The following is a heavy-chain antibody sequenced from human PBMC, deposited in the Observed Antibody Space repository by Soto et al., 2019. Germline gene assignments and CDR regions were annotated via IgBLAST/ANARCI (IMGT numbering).Heavy chain of an antibody. J-gene: IGHJ3*02. V-gene: IGHV4-31*03. D-gene: IGHD3-16*01. Sequence: SETLSLTCTVSGGSISIGGYYWSWIRQHPGKGLEWIGYIYYSGSTYYNPSLKSRVTISVDKSKNQFSLKLSSVTAADTAVYYCARGGDYVWGSYLAAHKDAFDIWGQGTRVTFSS. CDR2: IYYSGST. CDR1: GGSISIGGYY. CDR3: ARGGDYVWGSYLAAHKDAFDI.